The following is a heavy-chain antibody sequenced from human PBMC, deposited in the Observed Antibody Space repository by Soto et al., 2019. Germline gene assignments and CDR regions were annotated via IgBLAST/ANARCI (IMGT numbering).Heavy chain of an antibody. J-gene: IGHJ4*02. V-gene: IGHV3-30-3*01. D-gene: IGHD6-13*01. Sequence: QVQLVESGGGVVQPGRSLRLSCAASGFTFSSYAMHWVRQAPGKGLEWVAVISYDGSNKYYADSVKGRFTISRDNSKNTLYLQMNSLRAEDTAVYYFARDRQYSSSWLDYWGQGTLVTVSS. CDR3: ARDRQYSSSWLDY. CDR1: GFTFSSYA. CDR2: ISYDGSNK.